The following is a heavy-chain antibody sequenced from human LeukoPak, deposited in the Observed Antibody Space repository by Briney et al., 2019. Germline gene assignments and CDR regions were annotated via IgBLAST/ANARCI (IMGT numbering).Heavy chain of an antibody. Sequence: QPGGSLRLSCVASGFTLDDYALHWVRQAPGKGLEWISLISGDGDNTYYADSVKGRFTISRDNSKNSLYLQMSSLRAEDTALYYCAKGVRSVTYYNCFDPWGQGTLVTVSS. CDR3: AKGVRSVTYYNCFDP. V-gene: IGHV3-43*02. CDR1: GFTLDDYA. CDR2: ISGDGDNT. J-gene: IGHJ5*02. D-gene: IGHD1-26*01.